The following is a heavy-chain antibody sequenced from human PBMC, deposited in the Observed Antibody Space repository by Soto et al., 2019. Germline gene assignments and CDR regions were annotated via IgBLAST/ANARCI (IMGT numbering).Heavy chain of an antibody. CDR2: ISGTASRT. J-gene: IGHJ4*02. D-gene: IGHD3-9*01. V-gene: IGHV3-23*01. CDR1: GFTPTTTP. Sequence: GGSLRLSCAGSGFTPTTTPLSWVRQPPGKGLEWVTTISGTASRTYYVDSVKGRFFISRDNAKNTVTLQMNNLTLDETAVYYCANSFRYFDNWGQGTRVTVSS. CDR3: ANSFRYFDN.